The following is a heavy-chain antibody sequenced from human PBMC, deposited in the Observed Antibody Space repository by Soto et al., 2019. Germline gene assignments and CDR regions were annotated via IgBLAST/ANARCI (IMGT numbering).Heavy chain of an antibody. CDR2: IHHSGTT. D-gene: IGHD5-18*01. J-gene: IGHJ4*02. CDR1: GGSFSGYY. V-gene: IGHV4-34*01. CDR3: ARGATQLWLED. Sequence: QVQLQQWGAGLLKPSETLSLSCAVYGGSFSGYYWNWIRQAPGKGLEWIGEIHHSGTTNYNPSLKSRATISIDTSKNQISLNLNSVTAADTALYYCARGATQLWLEDWGQGTLVTVSS.